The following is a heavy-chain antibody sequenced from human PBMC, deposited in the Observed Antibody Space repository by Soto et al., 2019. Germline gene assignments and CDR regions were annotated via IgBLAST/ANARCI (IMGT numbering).Heavy chain of an antibody. D-gene: IGHD6-19*01. CDR1: GGSISGYY. J-gene: IGHJ6*02. CDR2: IYYSGST. Sequence: SETLSLTCTVSGGSISGYYWSWIRQPPGKGLEWIGYIYYSGSTNYNSSLKSRVTISVDTSKNQFSLKLSSVTAADTAVYYCARVGADSSASHGYYYYYGMDVWGQGTTVTVSS. V-gene: IGHV4-59*01. CDR3: ARVGADSSASHGYYYYYGMDV.